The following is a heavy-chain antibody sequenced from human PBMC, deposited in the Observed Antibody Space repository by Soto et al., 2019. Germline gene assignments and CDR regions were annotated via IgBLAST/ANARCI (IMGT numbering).Heavy chain of an antibody. CDR3: ARGRGIGNSYFFDY. CDR1: GFSISSYY. J-gene: IGHJ4*01. D-gene: IGHD1-7*01. CDR2: IYAPGST. Sequence: AVGSLRLSCAASGFSISSYYLSWVRQAPGKGLEWVSTIYAPGSTNYADSVKGQFTISKDNSRNTVYLQMNRLRADDTAVYFCARGRGIGNSYFFDYWGHGALVTVSS. V-gene: IGHV3-53*01.